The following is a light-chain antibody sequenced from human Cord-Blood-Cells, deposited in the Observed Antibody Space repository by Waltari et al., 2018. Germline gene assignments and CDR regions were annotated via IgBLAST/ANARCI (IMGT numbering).Light chain of an antibody. CDR2: DVS. CDR3: SSYTSSSTRVV. J-gene: IGLJ2*01. V-gene: IGLV2-14*01. CDR1: SSDVGGYNY. Sequence: QSALTQPASVSGSPGQSITISCTGTSSDVGGYNYVSWYQQHPGKAPKLMIYDVSNRPSGVSNRFSGSNSGNTASLTISGLQAEDDADYYCSSYTSSSTRVVFGGGTKLTVL.